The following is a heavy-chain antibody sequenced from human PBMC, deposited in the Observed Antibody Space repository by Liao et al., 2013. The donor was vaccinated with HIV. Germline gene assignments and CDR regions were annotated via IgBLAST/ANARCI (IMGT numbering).Heavy chain of an antibody. D-gene: IGHD3-3*01. CDR3: ARDRRRITIFGVVTDAFDI. CDR2: IYYSGST. Sequence: QVRLQESGPGLVKPSQTLSLTCTVSGDLIRRDNYYWGWIRQPPGKGLEWIGSIYYSGSTYYNPSLKSRVTISVDTSKNQFSLKLSSVTAADTALYYCARDRRRITIFGVVTDAFDIWGQGTMVTVSS. CDR1: GDLIRRDNYY. V-gene: IGHV4-39*07. J-gene: IGHJ3*02.